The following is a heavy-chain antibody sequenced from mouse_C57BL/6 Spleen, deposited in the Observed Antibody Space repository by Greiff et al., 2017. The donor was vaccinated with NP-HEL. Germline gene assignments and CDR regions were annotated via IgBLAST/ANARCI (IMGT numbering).Heavy chain of an antibody. D-gene: IGHD1-1*01. Sequence: QVQLQQPGAELVKPGASVKLSCKASGYTFTSYWMHWVKQRTGRGLEWIGRIDPNSGGTKYNEKFKSKATLTVDKPSSTAYMQLRSLTSEDSAVYYCARSTTVVARYYYDYWGQGTTLTVSS. J-gene: IGHJ2*01. V-gene: IGHV1-72*01. CDR2: IDPNSGGT. CDR3: ARSTTVVARYYYDY. CDR1: GYTFTSYW.